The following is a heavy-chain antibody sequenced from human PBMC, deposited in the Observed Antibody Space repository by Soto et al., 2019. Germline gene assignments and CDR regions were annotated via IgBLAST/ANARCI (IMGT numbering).Heavy chain of an antibody. D-gene: IGHD7-27*01. V-gene: IGHV4-34*01. CDR3: ARGITGAVVRGAFDI. Sequence: PSETLSLTCAVYVGSFSGYYWSLIRQPPGKGLEWIGEINHSRSTNYNPSLKIRVTISVDTSKNQFSLKLSSVTAADTAVYYCARGITGAVVRGAFDIWGQGTMVTVSS. CDR1: VGSFSGYY. CDR2: INHSRST. J-gene: IGHJ3*02.